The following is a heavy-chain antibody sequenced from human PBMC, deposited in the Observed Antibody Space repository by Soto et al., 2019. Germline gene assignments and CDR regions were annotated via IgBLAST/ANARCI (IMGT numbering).Heavy chain of an antibody. D-gene: IGHD6-13*01. CDR3: ARYRREAVAGYTLDN. Sequence: PSETLSLTCTVSGGSVSNSNYYWGWIRQSPGKGLEWIGSVYYRGRSYSKSSVKSRVTISEDTSKSQFSLKVNSMTAADTAVYYCARYRREAVAGYTLDNWGQGILVTVSS. J-gene: IGHJ4*02. CDR1: GGSVSNSNYY. CDR2: VYYRGRS. V-gene: IGHV4-39*07.